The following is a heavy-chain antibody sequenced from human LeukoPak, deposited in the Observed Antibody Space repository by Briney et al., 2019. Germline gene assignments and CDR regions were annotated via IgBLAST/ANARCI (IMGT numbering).Heavy chain of an antibody. CDR1: GYTFTGYY. J-gene: IGHJ4*02. D-gene: IGHD3-22*01. Sequence: ASVKVSCKASGYTFTGYYMHWVRQAPGQGLEWMGWINPNSGGTNYAQKFQGRVTMTRDTSISTAYMELSRLRSDDTAVDYCARDPSFFMIVVPYFDYWGQGTLVTVSS. V-gene: IGHV1-2*02. CDR2: INPNSGGT. CDR3: ARDPSFFMIVVPYFDY.